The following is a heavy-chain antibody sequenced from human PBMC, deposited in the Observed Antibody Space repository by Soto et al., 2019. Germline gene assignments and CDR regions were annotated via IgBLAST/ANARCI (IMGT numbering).Heavy chain of an antibody. Sequence: GGSLRLSCAASGFTFSSYWMSWVRQAPGKGLEWVANIKQDGSEKYYVDSVKGRFTISRDNAKNSLYLQMNSLRAEDTAVYYCASEEDSGSYLFDYWGQGTLVTVSS. CDR3: ASEEDSGSYLFDY. D-gene: IGHD1-26*01. CDR2: IKQDGSEK. CDR1: GFTFSSYW. J-gene: IGHJ4*02. V-gene: IGHV3-7*01.